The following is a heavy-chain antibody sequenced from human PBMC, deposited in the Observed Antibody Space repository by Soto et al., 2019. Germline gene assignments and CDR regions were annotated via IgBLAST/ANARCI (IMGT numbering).Heavy chain of an antibody. Sequence: QVQLVESGGGVVQPGRSLRLSCAASGFTFSSYGMHWVRQAPGKGLEWVAVIWCDGSNKYYADSVKGRCTISRDNSKNTLYLQMNSLRAEDTAVYYCARDLELIAVAGPFDYWGQGTLVTVSS. V-gene: IGHV3-33*01. CDR3: ARDLELIAVAGPFDY. CDR2: IWCDGSNK. CDR1: GFTFSSYG. D-gene: IGHD6-19*01. J-gene: IGHJ4*02.